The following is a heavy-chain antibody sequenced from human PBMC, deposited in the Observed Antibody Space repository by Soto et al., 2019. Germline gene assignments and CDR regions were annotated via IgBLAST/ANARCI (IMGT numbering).Heavy chain of an antibody. CDR2: VYSTGGV. J-gene: IGHJ6*02. CDR3: ARDLSGTGLDI. Sequence: QLQLHESGPGLVKPSETLSLTCNVSGDSIGRFYWSWIRQSAGKGLEWIGRVYSTGGVTYNPALQGRVTISLDRSTNHVSLELNSVTAADTAVYFCARDLSGTGLDIWGRGTRVSVSS. V-gene: IGHV4-4*07. CDR1: GDSIGRFY. D-gene: IGHD1-26*01.